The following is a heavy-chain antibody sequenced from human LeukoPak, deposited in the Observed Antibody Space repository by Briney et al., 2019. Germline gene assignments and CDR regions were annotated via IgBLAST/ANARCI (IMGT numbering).Heavy chain of an antibody. D-gene: IGHD2-15*01. V-gene: IGHV3-30*04. J-gene: IGHJ6*04. CDR1: GFTYSSYA. CDR2: ISYDGSNK. CDR3: ARVRYCSGGSCYSGVLGYYYCGMDV. Sequence: GGSLRLSCAASGFTYSSYAMHWVRQGPGKGLEWVAVISYDGSNKYYADSVKGRFTISRDNSKNTLYLQMNSLRAEDTAVYYCARVRYCSGGSCYSGVLGYYYCGMDVWGKGTTVTVSS.